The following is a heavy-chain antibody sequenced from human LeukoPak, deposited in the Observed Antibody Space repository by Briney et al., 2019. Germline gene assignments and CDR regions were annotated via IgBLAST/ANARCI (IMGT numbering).Heavy chain of an antibody. Sequence: SVKVSCKASGGTFGSYTISWVRQAPGQGLEWMGSIIPILGIANYAQKFQGRVTITADKSTSTAYMELSSLRSEDTAVYYCASKGDTYCGGDCYSNWGQGTLVTVSS. J-gene: IGHJ4*02. CDR3: ASKGDTYCGGDCYSN. CDR1: GGTFGSYT. D-gene: IGHD2-21*01. CDR2: IIPILGIA. V-gene: IGHV1-69*02.